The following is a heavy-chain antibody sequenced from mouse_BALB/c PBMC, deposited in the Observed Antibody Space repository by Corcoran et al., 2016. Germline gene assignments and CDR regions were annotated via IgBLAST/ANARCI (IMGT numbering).Heavy chain of an antibody. CDR1: GYTFTNYG. V-gene: IGHV9-3-1*01. CDR2: INTYTGEP. J-gene: IGHJ4*01. CDR3: ARRGSPYYAMDY. Sequence: QIQLVQYGPELKKPGETVKISCKASGYTFTNYGMNWVKQAPGKGVKWMGWINTYTGEPKYAYDFKGRFACSLETSASTAYLQINNLKNEDTATYFCARRGSPYYAMDYWGQGTSVTVSS.